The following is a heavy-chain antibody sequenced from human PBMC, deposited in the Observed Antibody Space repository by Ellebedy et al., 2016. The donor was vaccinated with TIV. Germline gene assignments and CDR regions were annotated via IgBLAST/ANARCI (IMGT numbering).Heavy chain of an antibody. CDR3: ARAGSSGWEAYFDL. J-gene: IGHJ2*01. Sequence: GESLKISCAASGFTFTQYWLHWVRQAPGKGPVWVSRINSDGSSTTYADSVKGRFTISRDNAKNTLYLQMNSLRAEDTAGYYCARAGSSGWEAYFDLWGRGTLVPVSS. V-gene: IGHV3-74*01. D-gene: IGHD6-19*01. CDR1: GFTFTQYW. CDR2: INSDGSST.